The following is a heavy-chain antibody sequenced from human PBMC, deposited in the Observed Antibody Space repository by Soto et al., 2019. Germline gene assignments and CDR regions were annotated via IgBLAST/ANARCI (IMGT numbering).Heavy chain of an antibody. D-gene: IGHD3-3*01. V-gene: IGHV4-39*01. Sequence: PSETLSLTCTVSGGSISSSSYYWGWIRQPPGKGLEWIGSIYYSGSTYYNPSLKSRVTISVDTSKNQFSLKLSSVTAADTAVYYCARLNGAFEWQGFDPWDQGTLVTVSS. CDR1: GGSISSSSYY. CDR3: ARLNGAFEWQGFDP. CDR2: IYYSGST. J-gene: IGHJ5*02.